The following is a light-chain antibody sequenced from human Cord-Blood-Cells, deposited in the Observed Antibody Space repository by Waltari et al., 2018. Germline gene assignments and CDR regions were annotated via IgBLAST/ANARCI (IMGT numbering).Light chain of an antibody. Sequence: EIVLTQSPGTLSLSPGERATLSCRASPSVSSSYLAWYQQKPGQAPRLLIYGASRRATGIPDRFSGSGSGTDFTFTISRLEPEDFAVYYCQQYGSSPLTFGGGTKVEIK. J-gene: IGKJ4*01. CDR1: PSVSSSY. V-gene: IGKV3-20*01. CDR3: QQYGSSPLT. CDR2: GAS.